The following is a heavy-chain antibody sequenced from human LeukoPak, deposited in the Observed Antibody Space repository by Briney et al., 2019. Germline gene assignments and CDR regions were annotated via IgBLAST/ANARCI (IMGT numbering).Heavy chain of an antibody. D-gene: IGHD6-19*01. Sequence: SETLSLTCTVSGYSISSGYYWGWIRQPPGKGLEWFGSIYHSGSTFYNPSLKSPVTMSVDTSKNQFSLKLSSVTAADTAVYYCARVPVAGYYYMDVWGKGTTVTVSS. CDR3: ARVPVAGYYYMDV. CDR2: IYHSGST. V-gene: IGHV4-38-2*02. CDR1: GYSISSGYY. J-gene: IGHJ6*03.